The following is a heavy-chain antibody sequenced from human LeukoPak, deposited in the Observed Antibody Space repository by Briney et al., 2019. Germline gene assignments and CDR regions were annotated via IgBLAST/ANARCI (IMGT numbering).Heavy chain of an antibody. CDR3: AKASSWYYFDY. CDR2: INSDGSWT. J-gene: IGHJ4*02. Sequence: GGSLRLSCAASGNYWMHWVRQAPGKGLVWVSHINSDGSWTSYADSVKGRFTISRDNSKNTLYLQMNSLRAEDTAVYYCAKASSWYYFDYWGQGTLVTVSS. V-gene: IGHV3-74*01. CDR1: GNYW. D-gene: IGHD6-13*01.